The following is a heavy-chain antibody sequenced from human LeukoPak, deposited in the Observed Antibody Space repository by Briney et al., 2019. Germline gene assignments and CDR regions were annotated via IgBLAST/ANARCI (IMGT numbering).Heavy chain of an antibody. CDR3: AKGKKAYCGGDCSDAFDI. V-gene: IGHV3-23*01. J-gene: IGHJ3*02. CDR1: GFTFSGSA. Sequence: GGSLRLSCAASGFTFSGSAIHWVRQAPGKGVEWVSAISGSGGSTYYADSVKGRFTISRDNSKNTLYLQMNSLRAEDTAVYYCAKGKKAYCGGDCSDAFDIWGQGTMVTVSS. CDR2: ISGSGGST. D-gene: IGHD2-21*02.